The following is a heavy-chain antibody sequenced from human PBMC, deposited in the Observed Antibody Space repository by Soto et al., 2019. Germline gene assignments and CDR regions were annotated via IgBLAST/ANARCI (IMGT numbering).Heavy chain of an antibody. CDR1: GGSISSGDYY. CDR2: IYYSGST. CDR3: ARGQKGAGRDYYYYGMDV. D-gene: IGHD1-26*01. J-gene: IGHJ6*02. Sequence: LSLPCTVSGGSISSGDYYWSWIRQPPGKGLEWIGYIYYSGSTYYNPSLKSRVTISVDTSKNQFSLKLSSVTAADTAVYYCARGQKGAGRDYYYYGMDVWGQGTTVTVSS. V-gene: IGHV4-30-4*01.